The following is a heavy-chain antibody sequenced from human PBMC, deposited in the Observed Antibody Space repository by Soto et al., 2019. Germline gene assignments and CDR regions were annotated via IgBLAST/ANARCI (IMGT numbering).Heavy chain of an antibody. D-gene: IGHD6-13*01. CDR2: INHSGST. V-gene: IGHV4-34*01. CDR3: ARVVAAAADLNWFDP. CDR1: GGSFSGYY. J-gene: IGHJ5*02. Sequence: PSETLSLTCAVYGGSFSGYYWSWIRQPPGKGLEWIGEINHSGSTNYNPSLKSRVTISVDTSKNQFSLKLSSVTAADTAVYYCARVVAAAADLNWFDPWGQGTLVTVSS.